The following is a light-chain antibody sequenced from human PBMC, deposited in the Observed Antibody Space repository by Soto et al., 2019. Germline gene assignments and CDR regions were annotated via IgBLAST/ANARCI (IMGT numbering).Light chain of an antibody. CDR3: CSYAGTTPLVI. J-gene: IGLJ2*01. Sequence: QSALTQPRSVSGSPGQSVTISCTGTSSDVGAYDYVSWYQQHPGKAPKLMIYDVTKRPSGVPDRFSGSKSGNTASLTISGLQAEDEADYHCCSYAGTTPLVIFGGGTKVTVL. CDR1: SSDVGAYDY. CDR2: DVT. V-gene: IGLV2-11*01.